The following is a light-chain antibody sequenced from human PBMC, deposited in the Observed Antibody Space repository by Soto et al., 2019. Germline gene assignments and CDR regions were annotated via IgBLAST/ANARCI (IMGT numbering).Light chain of an antibody. CDR2: LGS. J-gene: IGKJ3*01. CDR1: QSLLHSNGYNY. CDR3: MQALQTPFT. V-gene: IGKV2-28*01. Sequence: DIVMTQSPLSLPVTPGEPASISCRSSQSLLHSNGYNYLDWYLQKPGQSPQLLIYLGSNRASGVPERFSGSGSGTDFTLKISRVEAEDFGVYYCMQALQTPFTFGPGTKVDIK.